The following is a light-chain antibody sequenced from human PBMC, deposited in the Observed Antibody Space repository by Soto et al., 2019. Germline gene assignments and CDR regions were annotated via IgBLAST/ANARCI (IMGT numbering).Light chain of an antibody. CDR2: AAS. V-gene: IGKV1-9*01. CDR3: QQYSTYSNT. CDR1: QGISTY. J-gene: IGKJ2*01. Sequence: DIHLTQSPSFLSASVGDRVTITCRASQGISTYLAWYQQKPGKAPKLLIYAASTLQSGVPLSFSGSGSGTSFTLTISSLQPEDFATYYCQQYSTYSNTFGQGTKVDIK.